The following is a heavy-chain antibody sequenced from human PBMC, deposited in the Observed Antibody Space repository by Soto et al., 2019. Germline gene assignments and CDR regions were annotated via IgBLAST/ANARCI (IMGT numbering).Heavy chain of an antibody. V-gene: IGHV3-30*01. D-gene: IGHD5-12*01. Sequence: QVQLGESGGGVVQAGTSLRVSCEASRFTFRTYAMDWVRQSPGKGLEWVGVISYDGKSQYYADSVKGRFTISRDNSRDTLYLQMNGLTTDDTAIYYCVRDQMATFDHWGQGILVSVSS. CDR2: ISYDGKSQ. CDR1: RFTFRTYA. J-gene: IGHJ4*02. CDR3: VRDQMATFDH.